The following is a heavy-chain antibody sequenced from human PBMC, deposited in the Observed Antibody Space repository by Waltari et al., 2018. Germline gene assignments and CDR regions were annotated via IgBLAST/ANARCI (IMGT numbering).Heavy chain of an antibody. CDR3: ARDRGSGLYLDS. Sequence: QLQLQKSGPGVVKPSESLSLTCAVSGDSMSGNYWWNWVRQSPGRGLEWIGQVHRSGRTNYHPSFASRVTVSIDTSNNQFSLKMPSPTAADTAMYYCARDRGSGLYLDSWGQGTLVTVS. J-gene: IGHJ4*02. V-gene: IGHV4-4*02. CDR2: VHRSGRT. D-gene: IGHD2-15*01. CDR1: GDSMSGNYW.